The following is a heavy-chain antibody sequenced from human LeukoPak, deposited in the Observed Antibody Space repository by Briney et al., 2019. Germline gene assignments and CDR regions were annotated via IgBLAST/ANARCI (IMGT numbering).Heavy chain of an antibody. J-gene: IGHJ4*02. D-gene: IGHD6-6*01. CDR3: AKDQSGSSPPLVDY. CDR2: ISSSSSYI. Sequence: GGSLRLSCAASGFTVRSNYMSWVRQAPGKGLEWVSSISSSSSYIYYADSVKGRFTISRDNAKNSLYLQMNSLRAEDTAVYYCAKDQSGSSPPLVDYWAREPWSPSPQ. V-gene: IGHV3-21*04. CDR1: GFTVRSNY.